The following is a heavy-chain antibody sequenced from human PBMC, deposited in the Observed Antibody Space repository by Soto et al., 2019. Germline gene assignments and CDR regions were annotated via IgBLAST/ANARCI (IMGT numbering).Heavy chain of an antibody. CDR3: AREGYDILTGYPYWYFDL. CDR2: NNAGNGNT. V-gene: IGHV1-3*01. D-gene: IGHD3-9*01. Sequence: GVSVKVSCKASGYTFTSYAMHWVRQAPGQRLEWMGWNNAGNGNTKFSQKFQGRVTITRDTSASTAYMELSSLRSEDTAVYYCAREGYDILTGYPYWYFDLWGRGTLVTVSS. J-gene: IGHJ2*01. CDR1: GYTFTSYA.